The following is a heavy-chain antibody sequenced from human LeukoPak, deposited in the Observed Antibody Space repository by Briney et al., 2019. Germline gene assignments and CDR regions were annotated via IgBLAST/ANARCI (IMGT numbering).Heavy chain of an antibody. D-gene: IGHD4-23*01. CDR3: ARDHYGGNPWFNY. Sequence: ASVKVSCKASGYTFTGYYMHWVRQAPGQGLEWMGWINPNSVGTNYAQKFQGRVTMTRDTSISTAYMELRRLRSDDTAVYYCARDHYGGNPWFNYWGQGTLVTVSS. CDR1: GYTFTGYY. J-gene: IGHJ4*02. V-gene: IGHV1-2*02. CDR2: INPNSVGT.